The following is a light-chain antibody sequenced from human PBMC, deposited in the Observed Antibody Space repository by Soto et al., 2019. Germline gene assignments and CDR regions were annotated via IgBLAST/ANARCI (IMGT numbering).Light chain of an antibody. J-gene: IGLJ1*01. V-gene: IGLV2-14*03. CDR2: DVS. CDR1: SSDIGGYNF. Sequence: QAVVTQPASVSGSPGQSITISCTGTSSDIGGYNFVSWYQQHPGKAPKLMIYDVSNRPSGVSNRFSGSKSGNTASLTISGLQAEDEADYYCSSYRSSSLYVFGTGTKLTVL. CDR3: SSYRSSSLYV.